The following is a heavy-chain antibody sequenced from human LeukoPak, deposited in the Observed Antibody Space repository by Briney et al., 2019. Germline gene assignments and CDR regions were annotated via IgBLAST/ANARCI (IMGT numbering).Heavy chain of an antibody. J-gene: IGHJ4*02. V-gene: IGHV4-34*01. D-gene: IGHD6-13*01. CDR2: INHSGST. CDR3: ARDILATSIAAPYY. Sequence: SETLSLTCAVYGGSFSGYHWSWIRQPPGKGLEWIGEINHSGSTDYNPSLKSRVTMSVDTSKNQFSLRLSSVNAADTAVYYCARDILATSIAAPYYWGQGTLVTVSS. CDR1: GGSFSGYH.